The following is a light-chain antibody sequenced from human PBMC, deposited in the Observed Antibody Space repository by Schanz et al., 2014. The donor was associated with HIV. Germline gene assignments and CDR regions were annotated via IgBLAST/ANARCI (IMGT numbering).Light chain of an antibody. CDR3: ATWHSSLREVV. CDR1: ALNVGDNS. J-gene: IGLJ2*01. V-gene: IGLV1-51*01. Sequence: QSVLTQPPSVSALPGQRVTISCSGGALNVGDNSVSWYQQFPGTAPKLLIFANYQRPSEIPDRFSGSKTGTSGTLAISGLQTGDEADYYCATWHSSLREVVFGGGTKLTVL. CDR2: ANY.